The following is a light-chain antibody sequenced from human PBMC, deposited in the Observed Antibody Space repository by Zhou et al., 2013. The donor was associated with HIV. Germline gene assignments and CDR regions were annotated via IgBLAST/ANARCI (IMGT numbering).Light chain of an antibody. Sequence: DIQMTQSPSSLSASVGDRVTITCRASQGINNYLAWYQQKPGKVPKLLISGAATLQSGVPSRFGGSGSGTDFALTISSLEPEDFAVYYCLQRAKWPRTFGQGTKVEIK. CDR3: LQRAKWPRT. J-gene: IGKJ1*01. V-gene: IGKV1-27*01. CDR1: QGINNY. CDR2: GAA.